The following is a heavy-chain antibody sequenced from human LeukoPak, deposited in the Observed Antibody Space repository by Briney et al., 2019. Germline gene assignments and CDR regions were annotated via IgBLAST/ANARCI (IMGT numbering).Heavy chain of an antibody. CDR1: GFTFSNAW. Sequence: GGSLRLPCAASGFTFSNAWMSWVRQAPGKGLEWVGRIKSKTDGGTTDYAAPVKGRFTISRDDSKNTLYLQMNSLKTEDTAVYYCTTDGDCSSTSCPSPSCYWGQGTLVTVSS. D-gene: IGHD2-2*01. CDR3: TTDGDCSSTSCPSPSCY. J-gene: IGHJ4*02. V-gene: IGHV3-15*01. CDR2: IKSKTDGGTT.